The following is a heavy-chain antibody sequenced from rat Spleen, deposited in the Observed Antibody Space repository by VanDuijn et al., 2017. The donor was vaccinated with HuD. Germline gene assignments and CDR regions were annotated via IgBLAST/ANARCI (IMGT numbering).Heavy chain of an antibody. CDR3: TRGYYSSYIYSLFDY. Sequence: EVQLVETGGDLVQPGRSLKLSCTTSGFTFSDCYMAWVRQAPTKGLEWVATINNDGDTTYYRDSVKGRFTISRDNAKSTLYLQMNSLRSEDTATYYCTRGYYSSYIYSLFDYWGQGVMVTVSS. D-gene: IGHD1-2*01. CDR1: GFTFSDCY. V-gene: IGHV5-20*01. J-gene: IGHJ2*01. CDR2: INNDGDTT.